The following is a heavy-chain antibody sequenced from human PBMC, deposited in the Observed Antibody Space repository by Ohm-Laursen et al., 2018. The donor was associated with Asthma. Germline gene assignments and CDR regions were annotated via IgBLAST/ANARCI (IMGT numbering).Heavy chain of an antibody. V-gene: IGHV3-23*01. CDR2: ISGSGGST. J-gene: IGHJ6*02. D-gene: IGHD4/OR15-4a*01. Sequence: SLRLSCAASGFTFSSYAMSWVRQAPGKGLEWVSAISGSGGSTYYADSAKGRFTTSRDNSKSTMYLQMNSLRAEDTAVYYCAKVGLTYYNAMDVWGQGTTVTVSS. CDR1: GFTFSSYA. CDR3: AKVGLTYYNAMDV.